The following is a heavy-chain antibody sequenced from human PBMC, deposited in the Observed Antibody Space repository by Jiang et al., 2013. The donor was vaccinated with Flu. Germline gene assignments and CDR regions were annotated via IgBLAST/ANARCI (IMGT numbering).Heavy chain of an antibody. D-gene: IGHD6-19*01. CDR1: GYTFTSYA. Sequence: SGAEVKKPGASVKVSCKASGYTFTSYAMHWVRQAPGQRLEWMGWINAGNGNTKYSQKFQGRVTITRDTSASTAYMELSSLRSEDTAVYYCARDPGSSGWYGMDVWGKGTTVTVSS. J-gene: IGHJ6*04. V-gene: IGHV1-3*01. CDR3: ARDPGSSGWYGMDV. CDR2: INAGNGNT.